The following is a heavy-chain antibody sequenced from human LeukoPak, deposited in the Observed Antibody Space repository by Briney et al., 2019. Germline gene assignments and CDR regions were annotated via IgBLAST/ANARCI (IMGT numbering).Heavy chain of an antibody. J-gene: IGHJ5*02. CDR1: AGSFSGDY. Sequence: PSETLSHTCALYAGSFSGDYWSWIREPPGQGLESFGEINHIASTNYNPSLKSRVTISVDTSKNQFSLKLSSVTAADTAVYYCARDGNYYGSGSYSNWFDPWGQGTLVTVSS. CDR3: ARDGNYYGSGSYSNWFDP. V-gene: IGHV4-34*01. CDR2: INHIAST. D-gene: IGHD3-10*01.